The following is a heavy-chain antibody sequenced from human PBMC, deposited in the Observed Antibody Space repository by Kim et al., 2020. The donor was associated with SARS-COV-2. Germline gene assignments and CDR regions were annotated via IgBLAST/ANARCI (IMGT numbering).Heavy chain of an antibody. V-gene: IGHV3-73*01. J-gene: IGHJ4*02. Sequence: GGSLRLSCAASGFIFSGSTMHWVRQASGKGLEWVGRIRSKPKNYATEYTVSVKVRFTVSRDDSKNTAYLQMNGLKTEDTAVYYCATYTDYFFNYWGQGIL. D-gene: IGHD4-17*01. CDR1: GFIFSGST. CDR3: ATYTDYFFNY. CDR2: IRSKPKNYAT.